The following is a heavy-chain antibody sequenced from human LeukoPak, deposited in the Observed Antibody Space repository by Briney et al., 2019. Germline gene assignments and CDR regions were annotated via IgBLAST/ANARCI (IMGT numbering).Heavy chain of an antibody. CDR2: IYYSGST. Sequence: SETLSLSCTVSGGSISSSSYYWGWIRQPPGKGLEWIGSIYYSGSTYYNPSLKSRVTISVDTSKNQFSLKLSSVTAADTAVYYCARGPRYSSSTDWFDPWGQGTLVTVSS. CDR1: GGSISSSSYY. D-gene: IGHD6-13*01. V-gene: IGHV4-39*07. J-gene: IGHJ5*02. CDR3: ARGPRYSSSTDWFDP.